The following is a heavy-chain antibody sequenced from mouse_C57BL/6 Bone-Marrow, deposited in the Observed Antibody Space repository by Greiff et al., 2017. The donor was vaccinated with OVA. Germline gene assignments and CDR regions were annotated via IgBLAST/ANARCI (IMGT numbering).Heavy chain of an antibody. CDR3: TRGEDNYVRYDLDY. D-gene: IGHD1-1*01. V-gene: IGHV1-15*01. CDR1: GYTFTDYE. CDR2: IDPETGGT. J-gene: IGHJ2*01. Sequence: QVQLQQSGAELVRPGASVTLSCKASGYTFTDYEMHWVKQTPVHGLEWIGAIDPETGGTAYNQKFKGKAILTADKSSSTAYMELRSLTSEDSAVYYCTRGEDNYVRYDLDYGGKGTTLPVSS.